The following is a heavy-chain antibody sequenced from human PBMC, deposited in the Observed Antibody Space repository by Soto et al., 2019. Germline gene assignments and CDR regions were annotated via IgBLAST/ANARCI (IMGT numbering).Heavy chain of an antibody. CDR1: GFTFISYA. V-gene: IGHV3-23*01. CDR2: IGGSGDNT. D-gene: IGHD1-26*01. Sequence: SFSASGFTFISYAMSWVRQAPGKGLEWVSAIGGSGDNTYYVDSVKGRFIVSRDNSKNTLYLQMNSLRAEDTAVYYCAKGGSAAYYFGMDVWGQGTTVTVSS. J-gene: IGHJ6*02. CDR3: AKGGSAAYYFGMDV.